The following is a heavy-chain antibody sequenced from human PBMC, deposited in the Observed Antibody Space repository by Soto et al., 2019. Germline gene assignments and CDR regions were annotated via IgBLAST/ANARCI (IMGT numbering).Heavy chain of an antibody. CDR2: MFYGVST. CDR1: GSSINSSGYY. Sequence: KTSETLSLTCTVSGSSINSSGYYWGWIRQPPGKGLEWIGSMFYGVSTYYNPSLKSRVTVSVDTSKNQFSLNLRSATAADTAVYYCARLPSRHLVDYWGQGTLVTVSS. J-gene: IGHJ4*02. CDR3: ARLPSRHLVDY. V-gene: IGHV4-39*01. D-gene: IGHD3-3*02.